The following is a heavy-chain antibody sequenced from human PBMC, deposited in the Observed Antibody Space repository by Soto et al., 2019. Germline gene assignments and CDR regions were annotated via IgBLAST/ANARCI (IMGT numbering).Heavy chain of an antibody. CDR3: ASSGYSIFDY. J-gene: IGHJ4*02. CDR2: IYHSGST. CDR1: GGSISSGGYS. Sequence: SETLSLTCAVSGGSISSGGYSWSWIRQPPGKGPEWIGYIYHSGSTYYNPSLKSRVTISVDRSKNQFSLKLSSVTAADTAVYYCASSGYSIFDYWGQGTLVTVSS. D-gene: IGHD6-13*01. V-gene: IGHV4-30-2*01.